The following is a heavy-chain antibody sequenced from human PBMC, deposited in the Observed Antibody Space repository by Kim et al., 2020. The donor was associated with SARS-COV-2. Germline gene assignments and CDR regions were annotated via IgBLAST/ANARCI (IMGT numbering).Heavy chain of an antibody. Sequence: GGSLRLSCAASGFTFDDYAMHWVRQAPGKGLEWVSGISWNSGSIGYADSVKGRFTISRDNAKNSLYLQMNSLRAEDTALYYCAKDRASLELRSRGYYYYMDVWGKGTTVTVSS. J-gene: IGHJ6*03. CDR2: ISWNSGSI. V-gene: IGHV3-9*01. D-gene: IGHD1-7*01. CDR1: GFTFDDYA. CDR3: AKDRASLELRSRGYYYYMDV.